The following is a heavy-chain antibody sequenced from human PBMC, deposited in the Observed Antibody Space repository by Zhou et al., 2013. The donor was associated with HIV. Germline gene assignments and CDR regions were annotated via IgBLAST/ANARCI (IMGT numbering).Heavy chain of an antibody. J-gene: IGHJ4*02. CDR1: GFTFSRYW. V-gene: IGHV3-74*01. CDR3: TVSLDY. Sequence: EVQLVESGGDLVQPGGSLRLSCAASGFTFSRYWMHWVRQAPGKGLVWVSSIKTDGSSTGYADSVKGRFTISRDNAKNTLYLQMNSLRVEDTAVYYCTVSLDYWGQGTLVTVSS. CDR2: IKTDGSST.